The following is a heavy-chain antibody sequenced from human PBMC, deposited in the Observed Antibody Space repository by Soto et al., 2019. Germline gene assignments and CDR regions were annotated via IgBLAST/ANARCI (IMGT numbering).Heavy chain of an antibody. V-gene: IGHV4-34*01. CDR2: INHSGST. Sequence: QVQLQQWGAGLLKPSETLSLTCAVYGGSFSGYYWSWIRQPPGKGLEWIGEINHSGSTNYNPSLKSRVTISVDTSKNQFSLKLSAVTAAETAVYYCARKGRSWYCRSGRAFDIWGQVTMVTVSS. CDR3: ARKGRSWYCRSGRAFDI. D-gene: IGHD6-13*01. CDR1: GGSFSGYY. J-gene: IGHJ3*02.